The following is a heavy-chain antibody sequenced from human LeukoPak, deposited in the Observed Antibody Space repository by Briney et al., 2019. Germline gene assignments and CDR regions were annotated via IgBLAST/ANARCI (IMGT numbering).Heavy chain of an antibody. CDR1: GFTFSPYG. CDR3: AKDRDYGDQPSAYYYYRDV. V-gene: IGHV3-30*02. J-gene: IGHJ6*03. CDR2: IRYDGTNK. D-gene: IGHD4-17*01. Sequence: GGSLRLSCAAPGFTFSPYGIHWVRQAPGKGLEWVAFIRYDGTNKWYADSVKGRFTISRDNSKNMLYLQMNSLRAEDTAVYHCAKDRDYGDQPSAYYYYRDVWGKGTTVTVSS.